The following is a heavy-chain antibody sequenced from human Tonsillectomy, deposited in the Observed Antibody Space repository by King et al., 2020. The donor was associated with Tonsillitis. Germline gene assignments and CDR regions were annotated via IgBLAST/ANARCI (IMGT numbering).Heavy chain of an antibody. CDR3: VRDTTSYYDFWSGYYNAFDI. CDR2: ISSSSSYI. J-gene: IGHJ3*02. CDR1: GFTSSSYS. V-gene: IGHV3-21*01. Sequence: VQLVESGGGLVKPGESLRLSCAASGFTSSSYSMNWVRQAPGKGLEWVSSISSSSSYIYSADSVKGRFTISRDNAKNSLYLQMNSLRAEDTAVYYCVRDTTSYYDFWSGYYNAFDIWGQGTMVTVSS. D-gene: IGHD3-3*01.